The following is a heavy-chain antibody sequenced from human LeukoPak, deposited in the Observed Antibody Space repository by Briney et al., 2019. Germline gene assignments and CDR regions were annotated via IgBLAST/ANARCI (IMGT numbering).Heavy chain of an antibody. CDR3: ARESTGDAYFHY. J-gene: IGHJ4*02. D-gene: IGHD2-21*02. CDR1: GDTFSSYA. V-gene: IGHV1-69*04. CDR2: IIPILGIA. Sequence: GASVKVSCKASGDTFSSYAITWVRQAPGQGLEWMGRIIPILGIANYAQKFQGRVTITADKSTSTAYMELSSLRSEDTAVYYCARESTGDAYFHYWGQGTLVTVSS.